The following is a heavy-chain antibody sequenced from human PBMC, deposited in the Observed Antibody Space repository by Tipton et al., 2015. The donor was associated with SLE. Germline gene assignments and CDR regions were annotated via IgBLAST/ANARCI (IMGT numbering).Heavy chain of an antibody. Sequence: GSLRLSCAASGFTFTNAWMCWVRQAPGKGLEWVSSISSTSSYIYYADSVKGRFAISRDNTKNSLYLQMNSLRAEDTAVYYCAAALLGAFDIWGQGTMVSVSS. CDR3: AAALLGAFDI. CDR2: ISSTSSYI. V-gene: IGHV3-21*01. J-gene: IGHJ3*02. CDR1: GFTFTNAW. D-gene: IGHD3-10*01.